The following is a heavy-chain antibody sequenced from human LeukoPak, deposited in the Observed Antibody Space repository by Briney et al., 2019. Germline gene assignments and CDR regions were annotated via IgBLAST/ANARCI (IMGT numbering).Heavy chain of an antibody. CDR3: ARDYRELSFIDGYVDY. Sequence: PGGSLRLSCAASGFTFSSYIMNWVRQAPGKGLEWVSAISSSSYIYYADSVKGRFTISRDNAKNSLYLQMNSLRAEDTAVYYCARDYRELSFIDGYVDYWGQGTLVTVSS. CDR2: ISSSSYI. D-gene: IGHD1-7*01. J-gene: IGHJ4*02. CDR1: GFTFSSYI. V-gene: IGHV3-21*01.